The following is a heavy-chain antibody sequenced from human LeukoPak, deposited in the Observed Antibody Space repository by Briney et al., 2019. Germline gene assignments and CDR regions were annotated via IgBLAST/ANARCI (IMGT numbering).Heavy chain of an antibody. CDR1: GFTFNTYT. J-gene: IGHJ4*02. Sequence: GGSLRLSCAASGFTFNTYTMNWVRQAPGKGLEWVSAISGSGGSTYYADSVKGRFTISRDNSKNTLYLQMNSLRAEDTAVYYCAKDLYSYGYPLDYWGQGTLVTVSS. D-gene: IGHD5-18*01. CDR2: ISGSGGST. CDR3: AKDLYSYGYPLDY. V-gene: IGHV3-23*01.